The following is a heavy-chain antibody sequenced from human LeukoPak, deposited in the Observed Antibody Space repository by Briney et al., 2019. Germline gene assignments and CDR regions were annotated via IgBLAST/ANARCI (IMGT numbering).Heavy chain of an antibody. D-gene: IGHD2-15*01. CDR2: INHSGST. CDR3: ARPSKRQVVAATRGYFDY. V-gene: IGHV4-34*01. Sequence: SETLSLTCAVYGGSCSGYYWSWMRQPPGKGLEWIGEINHSGSTNYNPSLKSRVTISVDTSKNQFSLKLSSVTAADTAVYYRARPSKRQVVAATRGYFDYWGQGTLVTVSS. CDR1: GGSCSGYY. J-gene: IGHJ4*02.